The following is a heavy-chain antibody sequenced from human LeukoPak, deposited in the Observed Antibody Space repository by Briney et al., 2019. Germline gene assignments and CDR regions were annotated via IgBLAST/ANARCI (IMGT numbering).Heavy chain of an antibody. V-gene: IGHV1-2*02. CDR2: INPNSGGT. J-gene: IGHJ5*02. Sequence: GASVKVSCKASGYTFTGYYMHWVRQAPGQGLEWMGWINPNSGGTNYAQKFQGRVTMTRDTSISTAYMELSRLRSDDTAVYYCARGSTEDQLLYVDWFDPWGQGTPVTVSS. D-gene: IGHD2-2*02. CDR3: ARGSTEDQLLYVDWFDP. CDR1: GYTFTGYY.